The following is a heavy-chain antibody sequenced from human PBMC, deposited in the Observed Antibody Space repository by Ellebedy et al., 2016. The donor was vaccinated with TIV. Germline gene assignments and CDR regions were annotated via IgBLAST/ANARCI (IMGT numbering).Heavy chain of an antibody. CDR2: ISWDGGST. Sequence: GESLKISXAASGFTFDDYAMHWVRQAPGKGLEWVSLISWDGGSTYYADSVKGRFTISRDNSKNSLYLQMNSLRAEDTALYYCAKDEGGSYPRHYYGMDVWGQGTTVTVSS. V-gene: IGHV3-43D*03. D-gene: IGHD1-26*01. J-gene: IGHJ6*02. CDR3: AKDEGGSYPRHYYGMDV. CDR1: GFTFDDYA.